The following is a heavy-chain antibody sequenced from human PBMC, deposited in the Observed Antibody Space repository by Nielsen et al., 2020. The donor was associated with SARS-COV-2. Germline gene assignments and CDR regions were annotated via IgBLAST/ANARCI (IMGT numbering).Heavy chain of an antibody. Sequence: ASVTVSCMASGYTLTNYAMHWVRQAPGQRLEWMGWINAGNGNTKNSQKFQGRATITRDTSASTAYMELSSLRSDDTAVYYCARGPLAAAGTADYWGQGTLVTVSS. CDR3: ARGPLAAAGTADY. CDR1: GYTLTNYA. J-gene: IGHJ4*02. D-gene: IGHD6-13*01. V-gene: IGHV1-3*01. CDR2: INAGNGNT.